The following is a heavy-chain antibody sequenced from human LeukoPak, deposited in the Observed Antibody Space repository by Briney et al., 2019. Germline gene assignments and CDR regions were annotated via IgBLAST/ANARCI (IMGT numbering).Heavy chain of an antibody. CDR3: ARKLDYGDY. Sequence: GASLKISCKAAGYSFTSYWIGWGRPMPGKGLGKMGMINVTDSENRYSTSFLGQITTPAHKSISTAELQGRSLEASDTPMYYCARKLDYGDYWGQGTLVTVSS. CDR2: INVTDSEN. J-gene: IGHJ4*02. CDR1: GYSFTSYW. V-gene: IGHV5-51*01.